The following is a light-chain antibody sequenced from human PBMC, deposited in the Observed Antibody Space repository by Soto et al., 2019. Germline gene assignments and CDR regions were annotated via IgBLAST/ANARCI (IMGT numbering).Light chain of an antibody. J-gene: IGKJ1*01. CDR3: QQSDRIPRT. Sequence: DIQMTQSPSSLSASVGDRITITCRASQSISSYLNWYQQKPGKAPNLLIYGAASLQSGVPSRFSGTGSGTDFTLTISSLQPEDFATYYCQQSDRIPRTFGQGTKWIS. CDR1: QSISSY. CDR2: GAA. V-gene: IGKV1-39*01.